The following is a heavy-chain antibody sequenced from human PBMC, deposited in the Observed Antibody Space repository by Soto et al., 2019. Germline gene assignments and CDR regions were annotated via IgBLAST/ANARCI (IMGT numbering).Heavy chain of an antibody. CDR3: AKERSSGWSFDY. J-gene: IGHJ4*02. Sequence: GSLRLSCAASGFTFSTYAMNWVRQAPGKGLEWVSGISGSGDSTYYADSVKGRFTVSRDNSKNTLYLQMNSLRAEDTAVFYCAKERSSGWSFDYWGQGTLVTVSS. V-gene: IGHV3-23*01. CDR2: ISGSGDST. D-gene: IGHD6-19*01. CDR1: GFTFSTYA.